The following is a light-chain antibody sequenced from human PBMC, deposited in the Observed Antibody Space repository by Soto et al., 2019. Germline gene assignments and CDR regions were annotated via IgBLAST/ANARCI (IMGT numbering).Light chain of an antibody. Sequence: DIQMTQSPSTLSASVGDRVTITCRASQSISSWLAWYQQKPGKAPKLLIYDDSSFESGVPSRFSGSGSGTEFTLTISSLQPYDFATNDCQQYNSYSWTFGQGTKVEIK. CDR1: QSISSW. CDR2: DDS. J-gene: IGKJ1*01. V-gene: IGKV1-5*01. CDR3: QQYNSYSWT.